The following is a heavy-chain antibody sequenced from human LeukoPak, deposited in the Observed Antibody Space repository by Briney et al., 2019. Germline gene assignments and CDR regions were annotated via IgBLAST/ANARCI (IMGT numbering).Heavy chain of an antibody. D-gene: IGHD4-17*01. V-gene: IGHV1-46*01. Sequence: ASVKVSCKASGGTFSSYAISWVRQAPGQGLEWMGIINPSGGSTSYAQKFQGRVTMTRDTSTSTVYMELSSLRSEDTAVYYCAGSTYYGDIDYWGQGTLVTVSS. CDR2: INPSGGST. CDR1: GGTFSSYA. J-gene: IGHJ4*02. CDR3: AGSTYYGDIDY.